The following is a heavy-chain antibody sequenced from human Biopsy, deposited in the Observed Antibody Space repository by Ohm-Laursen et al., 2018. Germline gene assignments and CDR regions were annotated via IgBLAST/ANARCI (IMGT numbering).Heavy chain of an antibody. J-gene: IGHJ4*02. CDR3: ARHDRSGYWGLDY. Sequence: GTLSLTCSVSGGSLNNHYWSWIRQSPGKGLEWLAYIYNSGRTNYNPSLKSRIIVTVDTSKNQLSLKVNSVTATDTAMYYCARHDRSGYWGLDYWGQGALVTVSA. V-gene: IGHV4-59*08. CDR2: IYNSGRT. CDR1: GGSLNNHY. D-gene: IGHD3-22*01.